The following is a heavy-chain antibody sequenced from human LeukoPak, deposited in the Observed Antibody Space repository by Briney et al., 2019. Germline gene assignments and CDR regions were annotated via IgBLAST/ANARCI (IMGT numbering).Heavy chain of an antibody. J-gene: IGHJ4*02. V-gene: IGHV3-23*01. CDR2: LSGSGGSA. D-gene: IGHD2-21*02. Sequence: QPGGSLRLSCAASGFTFANYAMSWVRQAPGKGLEWVSILSGSGGSAYYADSVKGRFTISRDNSNNTLYLQMNSLRAEDTAVYYCARVITAYCGGDCYSMGYWGQGTLVTVSS. CDR1: GFTFANYA. CDR3: ARVITAYCGGDCYSMGY.